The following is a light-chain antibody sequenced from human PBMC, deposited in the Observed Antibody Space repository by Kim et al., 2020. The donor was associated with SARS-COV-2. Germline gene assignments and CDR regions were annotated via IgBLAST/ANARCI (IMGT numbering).Light chain of an antibody. Sequence: SVSDRATLTCRATQNVSGCLAGYQQKAGKAPKLLIYKASSLPGGVPSRFSGIDSGTEFTLTISSLQPDDSATYFCQQYQNYPLTFGGGTTVDIK. CDR2: KAS. J-gene: IGKJ4*01. CDR3: QQYQNYPLT. CDR1: QNVSGC. V-gene: IGKV1-5*03.